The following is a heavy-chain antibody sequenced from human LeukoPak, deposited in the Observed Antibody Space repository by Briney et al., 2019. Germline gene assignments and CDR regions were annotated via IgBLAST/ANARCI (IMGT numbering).Heavy chain of an antibody. Sequence: PGGSLRLSCATSGFTFSSSTFGSYTMNWVRQAPGKGPEWVSSISSTGTYIYYTDSVKGRFTISRDIANSLLYLQMNSLRADDTAVYYCARDLDYSTGFDYWGQGTLVTVSS. CDR1: GFTFSSSTFGSYT. J-gene: IGHJ4*02. V-gene: IGHV3-21*01. CDR3: ARDLDYSTGFDY. CDR2: ISSTGTYI. D-gene: IGHD4-11*01.